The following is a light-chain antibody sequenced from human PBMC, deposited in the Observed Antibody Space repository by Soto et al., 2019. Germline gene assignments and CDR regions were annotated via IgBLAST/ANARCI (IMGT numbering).Light chain of an antibody. CDR3: SSYAGSNFYV. V-gene: IGLV2-8*01. J-gene: IGLJ1*01. CDR1: SSDVGGYNY. CDR2: EVN. Sequence: QSALTQPPSASGSPGQSLTISCTGTSSDVGGYNYVSWYQQPPDKAPKLLIYEVNKRPSGVPDRFSGSKSGNTASLTVSGLQAEDEADYYCSSYAGSNFYVFGTGTKLTVL.